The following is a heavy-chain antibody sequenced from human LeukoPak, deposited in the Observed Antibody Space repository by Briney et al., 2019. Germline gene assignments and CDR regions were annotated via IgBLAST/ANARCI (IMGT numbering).Heavy chain of an antibody. Sequence: GGSLGLSCAASGFTVSSKYMSWVRQAPGKGLEWVPVLYTAGNTYYADSVKGRFTISRDNSKNTLSPQMNSLRPEDTALYYCAGGQMFTSGGFDSWGQGALVTVSS. CDR2: LYTAGNT. D-gene: IGHD6-19*01. CDR1: GFTVSSKY. V-gene: IGHV3-53*01. J-gene: IGHJ4*02. CDR3: AGGQMFTSGGFDS.